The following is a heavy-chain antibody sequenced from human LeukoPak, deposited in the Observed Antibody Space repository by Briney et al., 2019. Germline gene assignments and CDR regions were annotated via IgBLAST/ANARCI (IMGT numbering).Heavy chain of an antibody. D-gene: IGHD6-19*01. CDR2: ITGSGAST. Sequence: GGSLRLSCAGSGFTFMKYSMTWVRQAPGKGLEWVSAITGSGASTNYADSVKGRFTISRDNSKNTLYLQLNSLRAEDTAVYYCAKRSAESSGYFEHWGQGTLVTVSS. CDR3: AKRSAESSGYFEH. CDR1: GFTFMKYS. J-gene: IGHJ4*02. V-gene: IGHV3-23*01.